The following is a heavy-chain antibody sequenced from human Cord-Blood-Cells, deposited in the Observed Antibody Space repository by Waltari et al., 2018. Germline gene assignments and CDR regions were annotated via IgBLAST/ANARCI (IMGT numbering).Heavy chain of an antibody. CDR2: IRSKAYGGTT. V-gene: IGHV3-49*03. J-gene: IGHJ4*02. CDR3: TRGEVTDY. CDR1: GFTFGAYA. D-gene: IGHD2-21*02. Sequence: EVQLVESGGGLVQPGRSLRLSCTASGFTFGAYAMSWFRQAPGKGLEWVGFIRSKAYGGTTEYAASVKGRFTISRDDSKSIAYLQMNSLKTEDTAVYYCTRGEVTDYWGQGTLVTVSS.